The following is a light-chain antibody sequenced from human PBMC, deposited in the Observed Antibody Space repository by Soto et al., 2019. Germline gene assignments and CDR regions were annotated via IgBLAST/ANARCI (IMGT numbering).Light chain of an antibody. J-gene: IGKJ5*01. Sequence: DIQMTQSPSSLSASVGDRVTITCRASQSISGYLNWYQQKPGKAPKVLISGASTLHNGVPSRFSGRGSGTDFTLTISSLEPEDFAVYYCQQRSNWPHTFGQGTRLEIK. V-gene: IGKV1-39*01. CDR2: GAS. CDR1: QSISGY. CDR3: QQRSNWPHT.